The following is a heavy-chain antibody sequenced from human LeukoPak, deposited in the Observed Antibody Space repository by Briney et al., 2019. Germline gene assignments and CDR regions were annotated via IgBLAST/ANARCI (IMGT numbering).Heavy chain of an antibody. CDR1: GFTFSNYP. V-gene: IGHV3-23*01. Sequence: GGSLRLSCAASGFTFSNYPMSWVRLAPGKGLEWVSGIKNSGSYHAESVKGRFTISRDNSKNMLYMQLDSLRAEDTAIYYCAKITWEAGFDSWGQGTLVAVSA. D-gene: IGHD1-26*01. CDR3: AKITWEAGFDS. J-gene: IGHJ4*02. CDR2: IKNSGS.